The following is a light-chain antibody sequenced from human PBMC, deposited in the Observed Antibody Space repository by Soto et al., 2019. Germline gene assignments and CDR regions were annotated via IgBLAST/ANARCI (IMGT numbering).Light chain of an antibody. Sequence: EIVLTQSPGTLSLSPGERATLSCRASQSVSSSYLHWYQQKPGQAPRLLIFGTSSRATGIPARFSGSGSGTDFTLTISSLEPEDFAVYYCQHRSNWPLTFGGGTKVDNK. J-gene: IGKJ4*01. CDR3: QHRSNWPLT. CDR2: GTS. V-gene: IGKV3D-20*02. CDR1: QSVSSSY.